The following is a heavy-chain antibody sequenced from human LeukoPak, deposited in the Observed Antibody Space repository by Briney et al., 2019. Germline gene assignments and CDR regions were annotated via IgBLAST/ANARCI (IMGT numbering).Heavy chain of an antibody. CDR3: TTGGPAADLNYYYYYMDV. Sequence: PGGSLRLSCAASGFTFSNAWMSWVRQAPGKGLEWVGRIKSKTDGGTTDYAAPVKGRFTISRDDSKNTLYLQMNSLKTEDTAVYYCTTGGPAADLNYYYYYMDVWGKGTTVTVSS. V-gene: IGHV3-15*01. J-gene: IGHJ6*03. CDR2: IKSKTDGGTT. CDR1: GFTFSNAW. D-gene: IGHD6-13*01.